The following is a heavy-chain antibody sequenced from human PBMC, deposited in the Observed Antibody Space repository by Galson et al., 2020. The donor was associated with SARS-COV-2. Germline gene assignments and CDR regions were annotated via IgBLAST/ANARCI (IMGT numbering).Heavy chain of an antibody. J-gene: IGHJ1*01. Sequence: NSGGSLRLSCAASGFKFSAYFMSWVRQAPGKGLEWVSYISSSGSYINYADSVKGRFTISRDNAKNSLNLQMNSLRVEDTAVYYCARVGDCSGGICYGAEYFQHWGQGTLVTVSS. CDR3: ARVGDCSGGICYGAEYFQH. D-gene: IGHD2-15*01. CDR2: ISSSGSYI. V-gene: IGHV3-11*04. CDR1: GFKFSAYF.